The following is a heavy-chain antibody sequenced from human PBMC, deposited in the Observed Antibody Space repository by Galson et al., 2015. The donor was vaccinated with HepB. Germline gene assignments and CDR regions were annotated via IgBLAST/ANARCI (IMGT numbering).Heavy chain of an antibody. CDR2: INTGSGDT. CDR3: ARVPGYCSSTSWRNYYYYGMDV. D-gene: IGHD2-2*01. J-gene: IGHJ6*02. Sequence: SVKVSCKASGYIFTKYAMHWVRQAPGQRLEWMGWINTGSGDTKYSQKFQGRVTITTDTSASTAYMELSSLRSEDTAVYYCARVPGYCSSTSWRNYYYYGMDVWGQGTTVTVSS. V-gene: IGHV1-3*04. CDR1: GYIFTKYA.